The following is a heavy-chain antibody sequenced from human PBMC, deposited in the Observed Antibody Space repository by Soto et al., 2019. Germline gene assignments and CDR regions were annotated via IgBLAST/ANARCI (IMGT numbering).Heavy chain of an antibody. CDR1: GFTFSGSA. J-gene: IGHJ5*02. V-gene: IGHV3-73*01. D-gene: IGHD2-2*01. Sequence: GGSLRLSCAASGFTFSGSAMHWVRQASGKGLEWVGRIRSKANSYATAYAAPVKGRFTISRDDSKNTAYLQMNSLKTEDTAVYYCTRRRYCSSTSCLLARTGWFDPWGQGTLVTVSS. CDR3: TRRRYCSSTSCLLARTGWFDP. CDR2: IRSKANSYAT.